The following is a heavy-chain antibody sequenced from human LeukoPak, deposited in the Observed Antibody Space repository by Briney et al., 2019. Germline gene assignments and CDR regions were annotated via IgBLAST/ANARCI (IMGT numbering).Heavy chain of an antibody. CDR2: VSGSGDST. V-gene: IGHV3-23*01. D-gene: IGHD3-10*02. CDR1: GFTFSTNA. J-gene: IGHJ5*02. CDR3: AKVMLGELLYWFDP. Sequence: GGTLRLSCAASGFTFSTNAMSWVRRAPGKGLEWVSAVSGSGDSTYYADSVKGRFTISRANSKNTLYLQMDSLRAEDTAVYYCAKVMLGELLYWFDPWGQGTLVTVSS.